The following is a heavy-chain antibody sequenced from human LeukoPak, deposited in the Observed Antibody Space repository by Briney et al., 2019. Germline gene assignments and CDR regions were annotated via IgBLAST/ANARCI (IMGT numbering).Heavy chain of an antibody. V-gene: IGHV4-4*02. J-gene: IGHJ4*02. Sequence: PSDTLSLTCTVSGGSISSHTWWNWVRQPPGKGLEWIGSIYYSGSTYYNPSLKSRVTISVDTSKNQFSLKLSSVTAADTAVYYCARAGEAEQGFDYWGQGTLVTVSS. D-gene: IGHD3-10*01. CDR1: GGSISSHTW. CDR3: ARAGEAEQGFDY. CDR2: IYYSGST.